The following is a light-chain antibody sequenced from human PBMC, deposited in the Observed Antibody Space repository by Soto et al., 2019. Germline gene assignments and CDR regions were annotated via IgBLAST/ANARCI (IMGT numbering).Light chain of an antibody. CDR1: QSINTW. CDR2: DSS. Sequence: DIHMTQSPSTLSASVGDRVTITCRASQSINTWLAWYQQKPGKAPKLLIYDSSSLESGVPSRFSGSGSGTDFTLTISSLQADDFATYYCQQFNSYSWTFGQGTKVDIK. J-gene: IGKJ1*01. V-gene: IGKV1-5*01. CDR3: QQFNSYSWT.